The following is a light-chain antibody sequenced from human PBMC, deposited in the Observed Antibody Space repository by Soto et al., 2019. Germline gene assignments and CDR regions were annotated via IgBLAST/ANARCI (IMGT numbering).Light chain of an antibody. V-gene: IGKV3-15*01. CDR3: QQYNNWPWT. CDR1: QSISGT. Sequence: IGMTHSLAALSVSPWGRANLSSRASQSISGTLAWYQQKPGQAPRLLIHGASTRAPGFPARFSGSGSGTDFTLTISSLQSEDFAVYYCQQYNNWPWTFGQWTKV. J-gene: IGKJ1*01. CDR2: GAS.